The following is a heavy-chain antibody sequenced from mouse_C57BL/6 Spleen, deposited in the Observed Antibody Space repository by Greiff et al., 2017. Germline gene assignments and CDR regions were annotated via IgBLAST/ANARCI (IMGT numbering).Heavy chain of an antibody. CDR3: ARWSNYYAMDY. CDR1: GFTFSDYY. CDR2: ISNGGGST. D-gene: IGHD2-5*01. Sequence: EVHLVESGGGLVQPGGSLKLSCAASGFTFSDYYMYWVRQTPEKRLEWVAYISNGGGSTYYPDTVKGRFTIYRDNAKNTLYLQMSRLKSEDTAMYYCARWSNYYAMDYWGQGTSVTVSS. V-gene: IGHV5-12*01. J-gene: IGHJ4*01.